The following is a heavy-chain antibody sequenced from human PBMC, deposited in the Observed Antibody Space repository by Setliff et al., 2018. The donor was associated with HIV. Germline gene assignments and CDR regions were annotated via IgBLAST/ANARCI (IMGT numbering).Heavy chain of an antibody. CDR3: ARDAWVEFLEWTFYGMDV. J-gene: IGHJ6*02. V-gene: IGHV1-18*01. CDR2: ISVYNGNT. Sequence: ASVKVSCKASGDTFRSYAIGWVRQAPGQGLEWMGRISVYNGNTNYAQNLQGRVIMTTDTSSSTVYMELRSLRSDDTAVYYCARDAWVEFLEWTFYGMDVWGQGTTVTVSS. CDR1: GDTFRSYA. D-gene: IGHD3-3*02.